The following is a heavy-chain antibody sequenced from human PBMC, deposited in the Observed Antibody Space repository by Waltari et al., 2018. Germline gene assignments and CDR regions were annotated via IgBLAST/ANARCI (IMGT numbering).Heavy chain of an antibody. CDR1: GVSISSGAYY. CDR3: ARGGWQGTLHTYFDW. Sequence: QAQLHESGPGLVRPSKTLSLTCTVSGVSISSGAYYYNWIRQSAGQGLEGIGYIYTSGDANYNPSLRGRVTISRDTSKNQFSVTLTSVTAADTAVYFCARGGWQGTLHTYFDWWGQGVLVTVSS. D-gene: IGHD6-19*01. V-gene: IGHV4-61*09. CDR2: IYTSGDA. J-gene: IGHJ4*02.